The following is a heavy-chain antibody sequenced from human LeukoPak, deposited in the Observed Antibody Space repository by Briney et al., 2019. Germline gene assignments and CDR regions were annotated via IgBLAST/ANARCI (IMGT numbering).Heavy chain of an antibody. D-gene: IGHD6-19*01. Sequence: PSETLSLTCTVSGGSISSYYWSWIRQPAGKGLEWIGRIYTSGSTNYNPSLKSRVTMSVDTSKNQFSLKLSSVTAADTAVYYCARDEEAVAGDYYYTDVWGKGTTVTVSS. V-gene: IGHV4-4*07. J-gene: IGHJ6*03. CDR2: IYTSGST. CDR3: ARDEEAVAGDYYYTDV. CDR1: GGSISSYY.